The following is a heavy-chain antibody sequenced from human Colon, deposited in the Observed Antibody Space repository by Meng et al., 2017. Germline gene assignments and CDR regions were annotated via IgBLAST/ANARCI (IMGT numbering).Heavy chain of an antibody. CDR3: AKDSYSRADY. Sequence: GGSLRLSCAASGFTFSNYWMSWVRQAPGRGLEWVANIKRDGSEKYYVDSVKGRFTISRDNAKNSLYLQMNSLRAEDTAVYYCAKDSYSRADYWGQGTLVTVYS. CDR1: GFTFSNYW. J-gene: IGHJ4*02. D-gene: IGHD4-11*01. V-gene: IGHV3-7*01. CDR2: IKRDGSEK.